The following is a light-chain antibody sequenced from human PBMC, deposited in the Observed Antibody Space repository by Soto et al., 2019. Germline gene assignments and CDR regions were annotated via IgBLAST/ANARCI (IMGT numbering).Light chain of an antibody. Sequence: EIVLTQSQDTLSLSPGERATLSCSASQSVSNYLSWYQQKPGQAPRLLMYETSRRATGIPDRFSGSGSGTDFTLTISRLEPEDFAVYYCQQYGSSGTFGQGTKVDI. CDR3: QQYGSSGT. V-gene: IGKV3-20*01. CDR1: QSVSNY. CDR2: ETS. J-gene: IGKJ1*01.